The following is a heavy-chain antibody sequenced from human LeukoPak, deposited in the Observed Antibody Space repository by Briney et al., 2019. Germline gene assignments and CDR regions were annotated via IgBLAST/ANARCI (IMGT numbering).Heavy chain of an antibody. CDR3: ASRGYTYGPLD. J-gene: IGHJ4*02. Sequence: PSETLSLTCTVSGGSISSSNYYWGWIRPPPGKGLEWIGSIYYSGSTYYNASLKSRVTISVDTSKMQFSLTLTSVTAADTAVYYCASRGYTYGPLDWGQGTLVSVSS. CDR1: GGSISSSNYY. CDR2: IYYSGST. V-gene: IGHV4-39*01. D-gene: IGHD5-18*01.